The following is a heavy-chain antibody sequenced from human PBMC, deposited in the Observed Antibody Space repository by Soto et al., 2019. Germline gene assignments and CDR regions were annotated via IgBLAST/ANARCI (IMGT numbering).Heavy chain of an antibody. V-gene: IGHV3-30*18. J-gene: IGHJ3*01. CDR2: ISYDGSKK. Sequence: GGSLRLSCAASGFTFSSYDIHWVRQAPGKGLEWVAVISYDGSKKYYADSVKGLFTISRDNSKNTLYLQVNSLRAEDTAVYYWAKAYSGPFDVWGQGTMVTVSS. CDR3: AKAYSGPFDV. CDR1: GFTFSSYD. D-gene: IGHD1-26*01.